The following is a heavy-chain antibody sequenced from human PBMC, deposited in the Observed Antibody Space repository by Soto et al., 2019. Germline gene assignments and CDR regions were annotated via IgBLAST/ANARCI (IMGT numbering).Heavy chain of an antibody. V-gene: IGHV3-30*18. D-gene: IGHD3-22*01. CDR2: ISYDGSNK. J-gene: IGHJ6*02. CDR3: AKDSADPYYYDSSGYFGSCMDV. Sequence: GGSLRLSCAASGFTFSSYGMHWVRQAPGKGLEWVAVISYDGSNKYYADSVKGRFTISRDNSKNTLYLQMNSLRAEDTAVYYCAKDSADPYYYDSSGYFGSCMDVWGQGTTGTVSS. CDR1: GFTFSSYG.